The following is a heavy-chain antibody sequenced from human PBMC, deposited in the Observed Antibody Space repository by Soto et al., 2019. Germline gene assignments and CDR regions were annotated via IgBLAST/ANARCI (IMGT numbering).Heavy chain of an antibody. CDR2: LSNDGIT. Sequence: EVQLVESGGGFIQPGGSLTLSCAASGLTFSNHWIHWVRQAPGKGLVWVSRLSNDGITSYADFVKGRFTISRDNAKNTLYLKMNSLRVEDTAVYYCATVFDYWGQGTRVTVAS. CDR3: ATVFDY. CDR1: GLTFSNHW. V-gene: IGHV3-74*01. J-gene: IGHJ4*02.